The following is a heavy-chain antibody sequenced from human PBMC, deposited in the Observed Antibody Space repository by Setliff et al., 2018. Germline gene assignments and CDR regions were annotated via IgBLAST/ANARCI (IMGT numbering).Heavy chain of an antibody. CDR3: ARMSTLGPHYDF. CDR1: GYTFSSNA. Sequence: ASVKVSCKASGYTFSSNAFRWVRQAPGQTLEWLGWIHAGSSNTLYSERLHDRISITRDTSATTVYMELSSLRSDDTALYYCARMSTLGPHYDFWGQGTLVTVSS. CDR2: IHAGSSNT. D-gene: IGHD3-3*02. V-gene: IGHV1-3*01. J-gene: IGHJ4*02.